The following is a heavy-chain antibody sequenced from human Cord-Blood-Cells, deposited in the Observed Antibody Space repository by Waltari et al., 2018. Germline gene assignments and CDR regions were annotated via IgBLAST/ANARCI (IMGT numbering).Heavy chain of an antibody. J-gene: IGHJ4*02. CDR1: GYTFTSYD. V-gene: IGHV1-8*01. CDR2: MNPNSGNT. CDR3: ARAIPRSASDY. D-gene: IGHD5-18*01. Sequence: QVQLVQSGAEVKKPGASVKVSCQAPGYTFTSYDIHWVRQATGQGLEWMGWMNPNSGNTGYAQKFQGRVTMTRNTSISTAYMELSSLRAEDTAVYYCARAIPRSASDYWGQGTLVTVSS.